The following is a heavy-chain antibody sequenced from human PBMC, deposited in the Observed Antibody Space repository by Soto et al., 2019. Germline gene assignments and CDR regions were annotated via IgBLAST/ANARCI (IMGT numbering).Heavy chain of an antibody. V-gene: IGHV1-69*13. CDR3: ARDAVDYYDSSGYSNWFDP. J-gene: IGHJ5*02. CDR1: GGTFSSYA. CDR2: IIPIFGTA. Sequence: SVKVSCKASGGTFSSYAISWVRQAPGQGLEWMGGIIPIFGTANYAQKFQGRVTITADESTSTAYMELSSLRSEDTAVYYCARDAVDYYDSSGYSNWFDPWGQGTLVTVSS. D-gene: IGHD3-22*01.